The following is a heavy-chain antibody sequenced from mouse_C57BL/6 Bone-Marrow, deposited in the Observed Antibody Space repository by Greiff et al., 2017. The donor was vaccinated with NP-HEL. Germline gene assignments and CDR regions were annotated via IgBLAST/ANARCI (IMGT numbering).Heavy chain of an antibody. Sequence: VQLQQSGPVLVKPGASVKMSCTASGSTFTDYYMNWVKQSHGKSLEWIGVINPYNGGTSYNQKFKGKATLTVEKSSSTAYMELNSLTSEDSAVYYCARRTGTSDFDYWGQGTTLTVSS. V-gene: IGHV1-19*01. D-gene: IGHD4-1*01. CDR2: INPYNGGT. CDR3: ARRTGTSDFDY. CDR1: GSTFTDYY. J-gene: IGHJ2*01.